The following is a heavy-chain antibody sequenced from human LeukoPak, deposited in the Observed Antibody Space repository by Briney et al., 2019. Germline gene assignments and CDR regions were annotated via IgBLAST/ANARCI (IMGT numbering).Heavy chain of an antibody. V-gene: IGHV4-59*01. CDR3: ARPYRLDSQDSTGYYDF. J-gene: IGHJ4*02. D-gene: IGHD3-22*01. Sequence: SETLSLTCTVSGGSISNYYWSWIRQPPGKGLEWIGYIYYSGSTNYNPSLKSRVTISVDTSKNQFSLKLSSVTAADTAVYYCARPYRLDSQDSTGYYDFWGQGTLVTVSS. CDR1: GGSISNYY. CDR2: IYYSGST.